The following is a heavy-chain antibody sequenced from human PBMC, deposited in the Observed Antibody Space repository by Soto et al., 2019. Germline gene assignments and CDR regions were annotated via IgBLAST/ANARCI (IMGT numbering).Heavy chain of an antibody. V-gene: IGHV1-3*01. Sequence: ASVKVSCKASGYTFTSYAMHWVRQAPGQRLEWMGWINAGNGNTKYSQKFQGRVTITRDTSASTAYMELSSLRSEDTAVYYCARGPGGPVGDYDPYFDYWGQGTLVTVSS. CDR2: INAGNGNT. CDR1: GYTFTSYA. CDR3: ARGPGGPVGDYDPYFDY. J-gene: IGHJ4*02. D-gene: IGHD4-17*01.